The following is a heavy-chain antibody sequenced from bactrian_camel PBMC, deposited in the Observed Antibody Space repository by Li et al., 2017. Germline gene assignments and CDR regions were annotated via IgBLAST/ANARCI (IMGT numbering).Heavy chain of an antibody. Sequence: HVQLVESGGGSVQAGGSLRLSCAASGYTYSRDCMGWFRQVSGKERELVANIYTGHVTYYTDSVKGRFTVSQDSAKNTLYLQLNSLKTEDTAMYYCKKGRFGVATGTPRDDWGQGDWGQGTQVTVS. J-gene: IGHJ4*01. CDR1: GYTYSRDC. D-gene: IGHD6*01. CDR3: KKGRFGVATGTPRDDWGQGD. CDR2: IYTGHVT. V-gene: IGHV3S1*01.